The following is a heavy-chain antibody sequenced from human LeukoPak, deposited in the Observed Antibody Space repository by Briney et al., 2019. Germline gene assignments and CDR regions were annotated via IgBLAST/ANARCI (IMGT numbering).Heavy chain of an antibody. CDR3: ARVHDSSGYVVGY. V-gene: IGHV1-2*06. CDR1: GYTFTGFY. CDR2: INPNSGDT. J-gene: IGHJ4*02. Sequence: ASVKVSCKASGYTFTGFYMHWLRQAPGQGLEWMGRINPNSGDTNYAQKFQGRVTITRGTSISTAYMELSRLTSDDTAVYYCARVHDSSGYVVGYWGQGTLVTVSS. D-gene: IGHD3-22*01.